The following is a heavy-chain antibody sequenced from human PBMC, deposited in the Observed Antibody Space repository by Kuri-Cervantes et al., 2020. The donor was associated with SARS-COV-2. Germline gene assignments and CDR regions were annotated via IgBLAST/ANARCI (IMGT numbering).Heavy chain of an antibody. CDR1: GFTFSSYW. D-gene: IGHD4-17*01. V-gene: IGHV3-7*01. J-gene: IGHJ6*04. Sequence: GESLKISCAASGFTFSSYWMSWVRQAPGKGLEWVANIDQDGSEQYYVDSVKGRFSISRDNAKKSLYLQMNSLRAEDAAVYYCAKVRPRNTYDYGDYGGLDVWGKGTTVTVSS. CDR2: IDQDGSEQ. CDR3: AKVRPRNTYDYGDYGGLDV.